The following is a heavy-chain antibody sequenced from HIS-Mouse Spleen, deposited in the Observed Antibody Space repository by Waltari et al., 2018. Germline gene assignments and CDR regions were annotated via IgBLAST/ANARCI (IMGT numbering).Heavy chain of an antibody. J-gene: IGHJ6*02. CDR2: IYYSGST. D-gene: IGHD6-19*01. CDR1: GGSISSYY. V-gene: IGHV4-59*01. CDR3: ARDSSGWYSYYGMDV. Sequence: QVQLQESGPGLVKPSETLSLTCTVSGGSISSYYWSWIRQPPGKGLEWIGYIYYSGSTNYNPSLKSRVTISVDTSKNQCSLKLSSVTAADTAVYYCARDSSGWYSYYGMDVWGQGTTVTVSS.